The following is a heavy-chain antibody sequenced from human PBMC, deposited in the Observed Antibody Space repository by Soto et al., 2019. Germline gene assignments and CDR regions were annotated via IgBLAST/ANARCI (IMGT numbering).Heavy chain of an antibody. J-gene: IGHJ3*02. V-gene: IGHV1-18*01. CDR2: ISAYNGNT. CDR1: GYTFTSYG. D-gene: IGHD3-3*01. Sequence: GASVKVSCKASGYTFTSYGISWVRLAPGQGLEWMGWISAYNGNTNYAQKLQGRVTMTTDTSTSTAYMELRSLRSDDTAVYYCAREMGPDFWSGYYALGAFDIWGQGTMVTVSS. CDR3: AREMGPDFWSGYYALGAFDI.